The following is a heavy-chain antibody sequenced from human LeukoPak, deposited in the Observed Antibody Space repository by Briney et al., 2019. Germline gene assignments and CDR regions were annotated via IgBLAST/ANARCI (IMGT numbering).Heavy chain of an antibody. CDR2: IYPGDSDT. J-gene: IGHJ6*03. V-gene: IGHV5-51*01. Sequence: AGESLKISCKGSGYSFTSCWIGWVRQMPGKGLEWMGIIYPGDSDTRYSPSFQGQVTISADKSISTAYLQWSSLKASDTAMYYCARQARGYYDSSGYLTYYYYYMDVWGKGTTVTVSS. CDR1: GYSFTSCW. D-gene: IGHD3-22*01. CDR3: ARQARGYYDSSGYLTYYYYYMDV.